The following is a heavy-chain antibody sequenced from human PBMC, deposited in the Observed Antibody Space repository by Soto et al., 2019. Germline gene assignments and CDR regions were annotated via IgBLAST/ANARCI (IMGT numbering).Heavy chain of an antibody. J-gene: IGHJ4*02. CDR3: ATHYGGVVNN. Sequence: SETLSLTCTVSGDSISNTSYFWGWIRQPPGKGLEWIGSIYHSGTTYHNPSLKSRITISVDTSKNRFSLRVSSVTAADTAVYYCATHYGGVVNNWGQGTLVTVS. CDR2: IYHSGTT. V-gene: IGHV4-39*01. CDR1: GDSISNTSYF. D-gene: IGHD3-16*01.